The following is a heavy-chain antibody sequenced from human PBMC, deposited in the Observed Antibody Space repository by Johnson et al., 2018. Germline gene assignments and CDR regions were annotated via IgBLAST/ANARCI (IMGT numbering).Heavy chain of an antibody. CDR2: IKSKANGATI. V-gene: IGHV3-15*07. CDR1: GFTFSNAW. J-gene: IGHJ4*02. Sequence: EVQLVESGGGFVKPGGSLRLSCAGSGFTFSNAWMNWVRQAPGKGLEWVGRIKSKANGATIDYAAPVKGRFTIARDDSKNTASLQMDNLKTEDTAVYYCVTGLTLDYWGQGTLVTVSS. CDR3: VTGLTLDY.